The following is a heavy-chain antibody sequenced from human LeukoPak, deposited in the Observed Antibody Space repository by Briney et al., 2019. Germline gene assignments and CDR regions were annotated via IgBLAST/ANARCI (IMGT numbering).Heavy chain of an antibody. Sequence: SQTLSLTCAISGDSVSSNSAAWNWIRQSPSRGLERLGRTYYRSKWYNDYAESMKSRITINPDTSKNHFSLQLKSVTPEDTAVYYCTKESEVGTKYSWFDPWGQGTLVTVSS. CDR2: TYYRSKWYN. CDR1: GDSVSSNSAA. D-gene: IGHD1-26*01. CDR3: TKESEVGTKYSWFDP. J-gene: IGHJ5*02. V-gene: IGHV6-1*01.